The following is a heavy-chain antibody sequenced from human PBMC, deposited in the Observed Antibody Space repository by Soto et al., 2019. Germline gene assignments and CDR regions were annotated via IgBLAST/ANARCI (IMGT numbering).Heavy chain of an antibody. Sequence: SETLSLTCSVSCDSITTGGHYWSFLLQPPLKGLEWIGYIYYSGSTNYNPSLKSRVTISVDTSKKQFSLKLNSVTAADTAVYYCARQGHYYDSSGYSWFESWGLGTLVTVSS. D-gene: IGHD3-22*01. CDR1: CDSITTGGHY. CDR2: IYYSGST. J-gene: IGHJ5*01. CDR3: ARQGHYYDSSGYSWFES. V-gene: IGHV4-61*08.